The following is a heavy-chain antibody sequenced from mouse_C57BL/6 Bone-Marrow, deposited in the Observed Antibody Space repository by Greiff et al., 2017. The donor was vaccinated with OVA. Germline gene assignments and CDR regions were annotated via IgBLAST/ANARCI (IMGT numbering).Heavy chain of an antibody. CDR1: GFTFSSYG. V-gene: IGHV5-6*02. Sequence: DVMLVESGGDLVKPGGSLKLSCAASGFTFSSYGMSWVRQTPDKRLEWVATISSGGSYTYYPDSVKGRFTISRDNAKNTLYLQMSSLKSEDTAMYYCARHNSNYPYYFDYWGQGTTLTVSS. D-gene: IGHD2-5*01. CDR2: ISSGGSYT. CDR3: ARHNSNYPYYFDY. J-gene: IGHJ2*01.